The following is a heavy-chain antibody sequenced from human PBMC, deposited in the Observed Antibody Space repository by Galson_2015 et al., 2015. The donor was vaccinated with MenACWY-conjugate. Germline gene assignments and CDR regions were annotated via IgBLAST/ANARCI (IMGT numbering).Heavy chain of an antibody. Sequence: SLRLSCAASGFTFSSYSMNWVRQAPGKGLEWVSSISSSSSYIYYADSVKGRFTISRDNAKNSLYLQMNSLRAEDTAVYYCVKDKLSYQLLSFHYWGQGTLVTVSS. V-gene: IGHV3-21*01. CDR1: GFTFSSYS. CDR2: ISSSSSYI. J-gene: IGHJ4*02. CDR3: VKDKLSYQLLSFHY. D-gene: IGHD2-2*01.